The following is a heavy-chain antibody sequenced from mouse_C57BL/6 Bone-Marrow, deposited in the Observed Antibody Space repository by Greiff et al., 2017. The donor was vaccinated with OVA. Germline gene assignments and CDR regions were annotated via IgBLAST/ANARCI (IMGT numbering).Heavy chain of an antibody. CDR1: GFSLTSYG. V-gene: IGHV2-2*01. D-gene: IGHD1-1*01. CDR3: ARNSYYYGSSLLAMDY. J-gene: IGHJ4*01. Sequence: VQLQESGPGLVQPSQSLSITCTVSGFSLTSYGVHWVRQSPGKGLEWLGVIWSGGSTDYNAAFISRLSISKDNSKSQVFFKMNSLQADDTAIYYCARNSYYYGSSLLAMDYWGQGTSVTVSS. CDR2: IWSGGST.